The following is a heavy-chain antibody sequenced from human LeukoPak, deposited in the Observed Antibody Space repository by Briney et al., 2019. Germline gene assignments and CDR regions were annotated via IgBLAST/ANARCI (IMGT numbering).Heavy chain of an antibody. V-gene: IGHV1-8*03. CDR2: MNPNSGNT. CDR1: GYTFTSYD. CDR3: ARGRRIAAAGTLYYYYYMDV. D-gene: IGHD6-13*01. Sequence: ASVKVSCKASGYTFTSYDINWVRQATGQGLEWMRWMNPNSGNTGYAQKFQGRVTITRNTSISTAYMELSSLRSEDTAVYYCARGRRIAAAGTLYYYYYMDVWGKGTTVTVSS. J-gene: IGHJ6*03.